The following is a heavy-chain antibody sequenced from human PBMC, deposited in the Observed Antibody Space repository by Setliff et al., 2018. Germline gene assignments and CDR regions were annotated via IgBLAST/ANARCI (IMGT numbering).Heavy chain of an antibody. Sequence: ASVKVSCKASGFTFTSYYMFWVRQAPGQGLEWMGIINPSSGSTDYALKFQGRVTMTRGTSTSTVYMELSSLRSEDTAVYYCARGGAIVVATAHFDYWGQGTLVTSPQ. CDR1: GFTFTSYY. V-gene: IGHV1-46*01. D-gene: IGHD2-21*02. CDR2: INPSSGST. CDR3: ARGGAIVVATAHFDY. J-gene: IGHJ4*02.